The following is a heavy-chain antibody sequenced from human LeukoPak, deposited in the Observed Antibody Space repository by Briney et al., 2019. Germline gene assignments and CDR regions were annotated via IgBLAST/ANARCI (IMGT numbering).Heavy chain of an antibody. D-gene: IGHD5-24*01. J-gene: IGHJ4*02. CDR3: ARIGRDGYNFFDY. V-gene: IGHV2-70*04. CDR2: IDWDDDK. Sequence: SGPTLVNPTQTLTLTCTFSGFSLSTSGMRVSWIRQPPGKALEWLARIDWDDDKFYSTSLKTRLTISKDTSKNQVVLTMTNMDPVDTAMYYCARIGRDGYNFFDYWGQGTLDTVSS. CDR1: GFSLSTSGMR.